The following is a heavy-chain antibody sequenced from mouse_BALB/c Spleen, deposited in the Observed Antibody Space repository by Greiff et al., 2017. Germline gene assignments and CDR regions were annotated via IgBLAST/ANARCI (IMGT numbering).Heavy chain of an antibody. D-gene: IGHD1-1*01. J-gene: IGHJ4*01. Sequence: EVQLQQSGPGLVKPSQSLSLTCTVTGYSITSDYAWNWIRQFPGNQLEWMGYISYSGSTSYNPSLKSRISITRDTSKNQFFLQLNSVTTEDTATYYCARGTVDYAMDYWGQGTSVTVSS. CDR3: ARGTVDYAMDY. V-gene: IGHV3-2*02. CDR2: ISYSGST. CDR1: GYSITSDYA.